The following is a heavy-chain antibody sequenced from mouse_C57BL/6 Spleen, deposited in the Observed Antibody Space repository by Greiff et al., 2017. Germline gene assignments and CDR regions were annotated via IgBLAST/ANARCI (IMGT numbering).Heavy chain of an antibody. Sequence: EVQLVESGGDLVKPGGSLKLSCAASGFTFSSYGMSWVRQTPDKRLEWVATISSGGSYTYYPDSVKGRFTISRDNAKNTLYLQMSSLKSEDTSMYYCSRCEAYSSNYDAMDYWGQGTSVTVSS. CDR1: GFTFSSYG. D-gene: IGHD2-5*01. CDR3: SRCEAYSSNYDAMDY. CDR2: ISSGGSYT. J-gene: IGHJ4*01. V-gene: IGHV5-6*01.